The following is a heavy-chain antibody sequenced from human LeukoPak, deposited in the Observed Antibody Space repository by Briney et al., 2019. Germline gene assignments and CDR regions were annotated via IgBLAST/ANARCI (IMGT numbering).Heavy chain of an antibody. CDR3: ARARALYCSSTSCYYSH. V-gene: IGHV1-2*02. CDR2: INTNSGGT. Sequence: ASVKVSCKASGYTFTGYYMHWVRLAPGQGLEWMGWINTNSGGTNYAQKFQGRVTMTRDTSISTAYMELSRLRSDDTAVYYCARARALYCSSTSCYYSHWGQGTLVTVSS. CDR1: GYTFTGYY. D-gene: IGHD2-2*01. J-gene: IGHJ4*02.